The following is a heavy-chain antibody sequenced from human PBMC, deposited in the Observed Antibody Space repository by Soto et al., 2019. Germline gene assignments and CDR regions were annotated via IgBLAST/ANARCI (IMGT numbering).Heavy chain of an antibody. CDR3: AREGGIVVVQDAPDAFDI. J-gene: IGHJ3*02. D-gene: IGHD2-2*01. CDR2: IRSKAYGGTT. CDR1: GFTFGDYA. V-gene: IGHV3-49*04. Sequence: PGGSLRLSCTSSGFTFGDYAMSWVRQAPGKGLEWVGFIRSKAYGGTTEYAASVKGRFTISRDDSKSIAYLQMNSLKTEDTAVYYCAREGGIVVVQDAPDAFDIWGQGTRGTVS.